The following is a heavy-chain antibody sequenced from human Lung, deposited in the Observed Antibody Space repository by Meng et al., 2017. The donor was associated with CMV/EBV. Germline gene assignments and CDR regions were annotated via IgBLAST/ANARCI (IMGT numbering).Heavy chain of an antibody. J-gene: IGHJ4*02. Sequence: LSCAASGFIFSSYGMHWVRQAPGKGLEWVAIIWYDGSNEYYVDSVKGRFTISRDNSKNTLYLQMNSLRAEDTAVYYCAREFMAFDYWGQGTLVTVSS. CDR3: AREFMAFDY. CDR1: GFIFSSYG. CDR2: IWYDGSNE. V-gene: IGHV3-33*01. D-gene: IGHD5-24*01.